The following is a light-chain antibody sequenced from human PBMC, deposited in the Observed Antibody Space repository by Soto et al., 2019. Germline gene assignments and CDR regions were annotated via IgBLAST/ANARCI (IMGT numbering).Light chain of an antibody. CDR3: LQDYNYPPYT. Sequence: AIQMTQSPSSLSASVGDRVTITCRASQGIGNDLGWYQQKPGKAPKPLIYAASSLQSGVPSRFSGSGSGTDFTLTISSLQPEDFATYYCLQDYNYPPYTFGQGTKLEIK. V-gene: IGKV1-6*01. CDR1: QGIGND. J-gene: IGKJ2*01. CDR2: AAS.